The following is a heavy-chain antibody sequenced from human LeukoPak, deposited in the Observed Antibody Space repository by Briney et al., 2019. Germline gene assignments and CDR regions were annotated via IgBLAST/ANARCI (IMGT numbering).Heavy chain of an antibody. CDR3: ARGGAVAGTFDY. V-gene: IGHV3-13*01. J-gene: IGHJ4*02. CDR1: GFTFSSYD. D-gene: IGHD6-19*01. CDR2: IGTAGDT. Sequence: GSLRLSCAASGFTFSSYDMHWVRQATGKGLEWVSAIGTAGDTYYPGSVKGRFTISRENAKNSLYLQMNSLRAGDTAVYYCARGGAVAGTFDYWGQGTLVTVSS.